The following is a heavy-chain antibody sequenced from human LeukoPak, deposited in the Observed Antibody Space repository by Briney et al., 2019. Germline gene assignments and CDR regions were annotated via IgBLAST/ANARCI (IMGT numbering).Heavy chain of an antibody. Sequence: GGSLRLSCAASGFTFNSYWMHWVRQARGKGLVWVSRISTDGFSTIYADSVKGRFTISRDNAKNTLYLQMSSLRAEDTAVYYCARVLYADFWSGGFDRWGQGTQVTVSS. D-gene: IGHD3-3*01. J-gene: IGHJ5*02. CDR2: ISTDGFST. CDR3: ARVLYADFWSGGFDR. V-gene: IGHV3-74*01. CDR1: GFTFNSYW.